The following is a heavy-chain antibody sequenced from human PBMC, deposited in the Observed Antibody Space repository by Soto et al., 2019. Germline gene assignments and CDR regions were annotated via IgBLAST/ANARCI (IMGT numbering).Heavy chain of an antibody. CDR3: AREETPPGIWYYYYGMDV. V-gene: IGHV3-30-3*01. CDR1: GFTFSSYP. J-gene: IGHJ6*02. CDR2: ISYDGSNK. Sequence: SRRLSCAASGFTFSSYPMHWVRQAPGKGLEWVAVISYDGSNKYYADSVKGRFTISRDNSKNTLYLQMNSLRAEDTAVYYCAREETPPGIWYYYYGMDVWGQGTTVTVSS. D-gene: IGHD1-20*01.